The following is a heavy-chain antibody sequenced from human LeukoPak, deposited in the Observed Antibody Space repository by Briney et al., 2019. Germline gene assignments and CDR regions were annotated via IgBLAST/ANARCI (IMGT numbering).Heavy chain of an antibody. J-gene: IGHJ6*02. CDR1: GGSFSGYY. Sequence: PSETLSLTCAVYGGSFSGYYWSWIRQPPGKGLEWIGEINHSGSTNYNPSLKSRVTISVDTSKNQFSLKLSSVTAADTAVYYCARGVLILLSYYGMDVWAKGPRSPSP. CDR2: INHSGST. V-gene: IGHV4-34*01. CDR3: ARGVLILLSYYGMDV. D-gene: IGHD2-15*01.